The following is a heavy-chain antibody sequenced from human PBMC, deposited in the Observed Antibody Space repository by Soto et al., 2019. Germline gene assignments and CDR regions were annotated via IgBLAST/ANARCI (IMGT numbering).Heavy chain of an antibody. Sequence: QVQLVQSGAEVKKPGASVKVSCKASGYTFTSYGISWVRQSPGQGLEWMGWISAYNGNTKYVQKFQGSVTMTTDTSTSTAYMELRSLRSDDTAVYYCASDAEAGLNDSWGQGTLVTVSS. CDR2: ISAYNGNT. J-gene: IGHJ4*02. CDR1: GYTFTSYG. V-gene: IGHV1-18*01. D-gene: IGHD6-13*01. CDR3: ASDAEAGLNDS.